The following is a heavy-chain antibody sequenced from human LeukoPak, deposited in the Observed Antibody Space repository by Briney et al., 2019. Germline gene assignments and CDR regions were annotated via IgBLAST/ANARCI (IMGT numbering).Heavy chain of an antibody. CDR3: AKGCGRTCYSDFDH. CDR1: GFTFSNYA. D-gene: IGHD2-15*01. J-gene: IGHJ4*02. Sequence: GGSLRLSCSASGFTFSNYAMGWVRQAPGKGLEWVSTSSGSGDHTYYADSVEGRFTISRDNSKNTLFLQMNSLRAEDTAVYYCAKGCGRTCYSDFDHWGQGALITVSS. CDR2: SSGSGDHT. V-gene: IGHV3-23*01.